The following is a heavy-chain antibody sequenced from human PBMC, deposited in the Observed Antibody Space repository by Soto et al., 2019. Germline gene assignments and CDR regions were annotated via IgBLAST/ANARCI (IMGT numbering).Heavy chain of an antibody. CDR2: TRNKANSYTT. CDR3: AREGSYYDSSGYYRTPSYYYYYGMDV. CDR1: GFTFSDHY. Sequence: PGGSLRLSCAASGFTFSDHYMDWVRQAPGKGLEWVGRTRNKANSYTTEYAASVKGRFTISRDDSKNSLYLQMNSLKTEDTAVYYCAREGSYYDSSGYYRTPSYYYYYGMDVWGQGTTVTVSS. V-gene: IGHV3-72*01. J-gene: IGHJ6*02. D-gene: IGHD3-22*01.